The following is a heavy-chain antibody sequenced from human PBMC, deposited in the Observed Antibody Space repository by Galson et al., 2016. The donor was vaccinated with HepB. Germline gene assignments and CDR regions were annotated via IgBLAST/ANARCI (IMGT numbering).Heavy chain of an antibody. CDR1: GFTFSNYG. J-gene: IGHJ4*02. V-gene: IGHV3-30*18. CDR3: AKRHEYCPAVGCSVDY. CDR2: DSMDGRRK. D-gene: IGHD2/OR15-2a*01. Sequence: SLRLSCAASGFTFSNYGMHWVRQAPGKGLEWVAADSMDGRRKFYADSVKGRFTISRDNSNNMLFLQMSSLRADDTAVHYCAKRHEYCPAVGCSVDYWGQGTLVSVSS.